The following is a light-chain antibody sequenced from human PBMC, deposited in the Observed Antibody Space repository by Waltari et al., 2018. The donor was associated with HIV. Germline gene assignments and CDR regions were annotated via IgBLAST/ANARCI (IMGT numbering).Light chain of an antibody. Sequence: SYVLTQPPSVSVAPGKTANITCGGSDTGGKSVHWYQQTPGQAPVLVLYSDNDRPSGTPERFTGSNSGNAATLTISRAEAGDEADYYCQVWDSVSDHVVFGGGTKLTVL. CDR1: DTGGKS. J-gene: IGLJ2*01. CDR3: QVWDSVSDHVV. CDR2: SDN. V-gene: IGLV3-21*04.